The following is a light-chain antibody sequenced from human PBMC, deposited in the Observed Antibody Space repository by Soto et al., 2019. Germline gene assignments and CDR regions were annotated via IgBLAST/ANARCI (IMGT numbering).Light chain of an antibody. CDR2: KAS. Sequence: DIQMTQSPSTLSASVGDGVTITCRASQTITTSLAWYPQKPGKAPKLLIYKASSLESGVPSRFSGSGSGTEFTLAISSLQPDDLATDYCQQYDSYSVRTFGQGTKVEI. CDR1: QTITTS. V-gene: IGKV1-5*03. CDR3: QQYDSYSVRT. J-gene: IGKJ1*01.